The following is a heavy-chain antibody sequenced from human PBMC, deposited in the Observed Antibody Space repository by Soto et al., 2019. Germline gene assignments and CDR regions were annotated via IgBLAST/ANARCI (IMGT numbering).Heavy chain of an antibody. J-gene: IGHJ3*02. CDR2: IWYDGSNK. CDR1: GFTFSSYG. V-gene: IGHV3-33*01. D-gene: IGHD2-2*01. CDR3: AREMTTPAGDAFDI. Sequence: QVQLVESGGGVVQPGRSLRLSCAASGFTFSSYGMHWVRQAPGKGLEWVAVIWYDGSNKYYADSVKGRFTISRDNSKNTLYLQMNSLRAEDTAVYYCAREMTTPAGDAFDIWGHGTMVTVSS.